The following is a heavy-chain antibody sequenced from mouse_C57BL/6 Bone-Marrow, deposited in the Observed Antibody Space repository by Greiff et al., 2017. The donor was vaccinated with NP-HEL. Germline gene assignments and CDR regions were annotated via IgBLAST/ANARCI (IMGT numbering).Heavy chain of an antibody. CDR1: GYTFTDYE. D-gene: IGHD5-1*01. Sequence: QVQLQQSGAELVRPGASVTLSCKASGYTFTDYEMHWVKQTPVHGLEWIGAIDPETGGTAYNQKFKGKAILTADKSSSTAYMELRSLTSEDSAVYYCTRCVYLFDYWGQGTTLTVSS. CDR3: TRCVYLFDY. CDR2: IDPETGGT. V-gene: IGHV1-15*01. J-gene: IGHJ2*01.